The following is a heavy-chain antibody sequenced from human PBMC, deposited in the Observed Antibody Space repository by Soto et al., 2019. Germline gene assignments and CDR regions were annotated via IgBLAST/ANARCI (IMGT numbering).Heavy chain of an antibody. J-gene: IGHJ6*02. CDR2: MNPNSGNT. D-gene: IGHD6-6*01. Sequence: ASVKVSCKASGYAFTSYDINWVRQATGQGLEWMGWMNPNSGNTGYAQKFQGRVTMTRNTSTSTAYMELSSLRSEDTAVYYCARGRSIAARPNSFYYYYYGMDVWGQGTTVTVSS. V-gene: IGHV1-8*01. CDR3: ARGRSIAARPNSFYYYYYGMDV. CDR1: GYAFTSYD.